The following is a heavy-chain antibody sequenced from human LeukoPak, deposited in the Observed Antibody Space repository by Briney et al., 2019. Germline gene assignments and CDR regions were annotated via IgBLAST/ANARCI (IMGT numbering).Heavy chain of an antibody. CDR2: IRSKAYGGTT. CDR1: RFTFGDYA. Sequence: RSGGSLRLSCTASRFTFGDYAMSWFRQAPGKGLEWVGFIRSKAYGGTTEYAASVKGRFTISRDDSKSIAYLQMNSLKTEDTAVYYCTRDYGDSWSLYYSSSNWFDPWGQGTLVTVSS. J-gene: IGHJ5*02. V-gene: IGHV3-49*03. CDR3: TRDYGDSWSLYYSSSNWFDP. D-gene: IGHD6-6*01.